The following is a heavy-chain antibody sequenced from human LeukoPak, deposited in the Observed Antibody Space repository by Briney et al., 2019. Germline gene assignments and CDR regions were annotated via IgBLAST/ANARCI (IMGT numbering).Heavy chain of an antibody. V-gene: IGHV3-11*01. D-gene: IGHD5-24*01. Sequence: PGGSLRLSCAASGFTFSDYYMSWIRQAPGKGLEWVSNINTSGDTIYYADSVKGRFTISRDNAKNSLYLQMNSLKASDTAMYYCVLGRGQWRDGYNYFDYWGRGTLVTVSS. J-gene: IGHJ4*02. CDR2: INTSGDTI. CDR3: VLGRGQWRDGYNYFDY. CDR1: GFTFSDYY.